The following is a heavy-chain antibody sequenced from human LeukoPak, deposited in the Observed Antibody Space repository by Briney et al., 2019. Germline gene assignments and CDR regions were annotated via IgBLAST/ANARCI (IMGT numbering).Heavy chain of an antibody. J-gene: IGHJ4*02. D-gene: IGHD4-23*01. CDR3: ARQEAVVTLDY. Sequence: SETLSLTCTVSGGSISSSSSYYWGWIRQPPGKGLEWIGSIYYSGSTYYNPSLKSRVTISVDTSKNQFSLKLSSVTAADTAVYYCARQEAVVTLDYWGQGTLVTVPS. V-gene: IGHV4-39*01. CDR1: GGSISSSSSYY. CDR2: IYYSGST.